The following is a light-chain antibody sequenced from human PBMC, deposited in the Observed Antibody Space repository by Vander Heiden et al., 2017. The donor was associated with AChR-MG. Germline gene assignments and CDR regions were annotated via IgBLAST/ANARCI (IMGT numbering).Light chain of an antibody. CDR3: QQYNRLST. Sequence: DIQMTQSPSTLSASVGDTVTITCRASQNVSNFLAWYQQKPGKAPKLLIRRASTLESGVPSRISGSGSGTEFTLTISSLQPGDFATYYCQQYNRLSTFGQGTKVEVK. CDR2: RAS. J-gene: IGKJ1*01. CDR1: QNVSNF. V-gene: IGKV1-5*03.